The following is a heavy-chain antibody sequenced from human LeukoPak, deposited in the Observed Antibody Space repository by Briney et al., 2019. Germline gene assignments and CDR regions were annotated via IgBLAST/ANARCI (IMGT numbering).Heavy chain of an antibody. Sequence: SETLSLTCTVSGGSISSYYWSWIRQPPGKGLEWIGYIYYSGSTNYNPSLKSRVTISVDTSKNQFSLNLNSVTAADTAVYYCARHGSRQYYYYGLDVWGQGTTVTVSS. J-gene: IGHJ6*02. D-gene: IGHD2-15*01. CDR3: ARHGSRQYYYYGLDV. CDR2: IYYSGST. CDR1: GGSISSYY. V-gene: IGHV4-59*08.